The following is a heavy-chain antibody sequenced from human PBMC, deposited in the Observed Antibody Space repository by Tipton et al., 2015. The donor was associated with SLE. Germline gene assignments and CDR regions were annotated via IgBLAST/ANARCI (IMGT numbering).Heavy chain of an antibody. CDR2: ITSTSGNN. V-gene: IGHV3-21*01. CDR3: AKDVDSREEYFDY. D-gene: IGHD3-22*01. J-gene: IGHJ4*02. CDR1: GFTFSTYS. Sequence: SLRLSCAASGFTFSTYSMNWVRQAPGKGLEWVSSITSTSGNNYYADSVKGRFTISRDNAKNSLYLQMNSLRVEDTAVYYCAKDVDSREEYFDYWGQGTLVTVSS.